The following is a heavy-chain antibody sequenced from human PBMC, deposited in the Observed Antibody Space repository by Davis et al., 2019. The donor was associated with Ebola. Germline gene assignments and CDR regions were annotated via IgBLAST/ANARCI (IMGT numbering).Heavy chain of an antibody. CDR3: AREGPGYDIRDNWFDP. D-gene: IGHD3-9*01. J-gene: IGHJ5*02. CDR1: GGSISSYY. CDR2: IHYSGST. Sequence: SETLSLTCTVSGGSISSYYWSWIRQPPGKGLEWIGYIHYSGSTNYHPSLKSRVTISVDTSKNQFSLKLSSVTAADTAGYYCAREGPGYDIRDNWFDPWGQGTLVTVSS. V-gene: IGHV4-59*01.